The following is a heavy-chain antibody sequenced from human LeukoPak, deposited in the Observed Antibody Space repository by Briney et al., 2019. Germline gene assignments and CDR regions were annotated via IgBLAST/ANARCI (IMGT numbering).Heavy chain of an antibody. Sequence: GGSLRLSCAASGYTFSRNAMHWVRQAPGKGLEWVAIIWSDGSDQYYADSLRGRFTISRDSAKNSLYLQMNSLRAEDTAVYYCARDLGGSSWYFDYWGQGTLVTVSS. CDR2: IWSDGSDQ. J-gene: IGHJ4*02. CDR3: ARDLGGSSWYFDY. D-gene: IGHD6-13*01. CDR1: GYTFSRNA. V-gene: IGHV3-33*01.